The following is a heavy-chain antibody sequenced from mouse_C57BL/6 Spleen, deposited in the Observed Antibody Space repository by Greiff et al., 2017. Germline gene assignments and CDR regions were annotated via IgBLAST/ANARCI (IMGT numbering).Heavy chain of an antibody. D-gene: IGHD2-1*01. CDR2: ISDGGSST. J-gene: IGHJ3*01. CDR1: GFTFSSYA. V-gene: IGHV5-4*01. Sequence: EVQGVESGGGLVKPGGSLKLSCAASGFTFSSYAMSWVRQTPEKRLEWVATISDGGSSTYYPDNVKGRFTISRDNAKNNLYLQMSHLKSEDTAMYYGARGGNYGGAWFAYWGQGTLVTVSA. CDR3: ARGGNYGGAWFAY.